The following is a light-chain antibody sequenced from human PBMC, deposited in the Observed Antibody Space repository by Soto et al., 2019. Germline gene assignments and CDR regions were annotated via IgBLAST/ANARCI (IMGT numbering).Light chain of an antibody. CDR2: YDS. V-gene: IGLV3-21*01. CDR1: NIGSKS. J-gene: IGLJ1*01. CDR3: QVWDTSNDHHV. Sequence: SYELTQSPSVSVAPGQTATITCGGNNIGSKSVNWYQQKAGQAPVLVMSYDSDRPSGIPERFSGSNSGNTATLTLSRVESGDEADSYCQVWDTSNDHHVFGSGTKVTVL.